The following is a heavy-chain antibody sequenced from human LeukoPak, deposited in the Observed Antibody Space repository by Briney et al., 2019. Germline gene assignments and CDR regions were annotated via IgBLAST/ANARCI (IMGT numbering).Heavy chain of an antibody. CDR2: ISYDGSNK. CDR1: GFTFSSYA. CDR3: ARENNAFDI. Sequence: GGSLRLSCAASGFTFSSYAMHWVRQAPGKGLEWVAVISYDGSNKYYADSVKGRFTISRDNSKNTLYLQMNSLKAEDTAVYYCARENNAFDIWGQGTMVTVSS. J-gene: IGHJ3*02. V-gene: IGHV3-30-3*01.